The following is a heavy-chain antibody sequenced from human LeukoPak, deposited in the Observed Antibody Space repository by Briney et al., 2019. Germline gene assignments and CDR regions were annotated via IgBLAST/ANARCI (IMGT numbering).Heavy chain of an antibody. V-gene: IGHV1-69*06. CDR2: IIPIFGTA. CDR1: GGTFSSYA. D-gene: IGHD5-18*01. CDR3: ARQRGYSYGGYYYYYMDV. J-gene: IGHJ6*03. Sequence: ASVKVSCKASGGTFSSYAISWVRQAPGQGLEWMGGIIPIFGTANYAQKFQGRVTITADKSTSTAYMELSSLRSEDTAVYYCARQRGYSYGGYYYYYMDVWGKGTTVTVSS.